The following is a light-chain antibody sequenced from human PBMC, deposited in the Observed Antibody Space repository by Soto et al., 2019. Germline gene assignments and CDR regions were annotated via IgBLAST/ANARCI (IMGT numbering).Light chain of an antibody. Sequence: EIVLTQSPATLSLSPVEGATLSCRASQSVSSNHLAWYQQKPGQAPRLLIYGGSSRATGIPVRFSGSGSETDFTLTITRLEPEDFAVYYCQQYSSSRTFGQGTKVDIK. CDR3: QQYSSSRT. V-gene: IGKV3-20*01. CDR1: QSVSSNH. J-gene: IGKJ1*01. CDR2: GGS.